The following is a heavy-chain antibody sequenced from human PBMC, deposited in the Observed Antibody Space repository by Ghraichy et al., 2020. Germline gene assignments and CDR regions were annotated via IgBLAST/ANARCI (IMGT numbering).Heavy chain of an antibody. V-gene: IGHV3-11*01. J-gene: IGHJ6*02. Sequence: GESLNISCAASGFTFSDYYMSWIRQAPGKGLEWVSYISSSGSTIYYADSVKGRFTISRDNAKNSLYLQMNSLRAEDTAVYYCARDGKADGSGSYYTNYYYGMDVWGQGTTVTVSS. CDR2: ISSSGSTI. D-gene: IGHD3-10*01. CDR3: ARDGKADGSGSYYTNYYYGMDV. CDR1: GFTFSDYY.